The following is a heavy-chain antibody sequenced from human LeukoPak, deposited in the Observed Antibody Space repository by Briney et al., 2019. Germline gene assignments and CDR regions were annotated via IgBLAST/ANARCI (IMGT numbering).Heavy chain of an antibody. CDR3: AKDRGRMWVQVAN. J-gene: IGHJ4*02. V-gene: IGHV4-59*01. CDR2: IYYSGST. CDR1: GGSISTYY. D-gene: IGHD2-15*01. Sequence: SETLSLTCTVSGGSISTYYWSWIRQPPGKGLEWIGYIYYSGSTHYNPSLKSRVTISVDTSKNQFSLKLSSLTTADTAVYYCAKDRGRMWVQVANWGQGTLVTVSS.